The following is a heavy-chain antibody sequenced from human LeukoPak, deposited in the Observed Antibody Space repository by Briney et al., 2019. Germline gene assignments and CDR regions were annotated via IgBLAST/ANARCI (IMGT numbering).Heavy chain of an antibody. CDR3: ARSSDFDY. D-gene: IGHD3-22*01. Sequence: GGSLRLSCAASGFTVGVTFSRFGMHWVRQAPGKGLEWVSVIYSGGSTYYADSVKGRFTISRDNSKNTLYLQMNSLRAEDTAVYYCARSSDFDYWGQGTLVTVSS. J-gene: IGHJ4*02. CDR1: GFTVGVTFSRFG. V-gene: IGHV3-53*01. CDR2: IYSGGST.